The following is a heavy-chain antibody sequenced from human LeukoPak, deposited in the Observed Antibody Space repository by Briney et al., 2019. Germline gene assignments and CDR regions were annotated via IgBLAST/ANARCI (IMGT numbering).Heavy chain of an antibody. Sequence: ASVKVSCRTSGYDFSTYGITWVRQAPGRGLEYMGWIRPSNGNRNYAQKFQDRVTLTTDSSTSSVYMELRSLRSDDTAFYYCARAFSASKSCDYWGQGTLVTVSS. V-gene: IGHV1-18*01. CDR3: ARAFSASKSCDY. D-gene: IGHD6-19*01. J-gene: IGHJ4*02. CDR2: IRPSNGNR. CDR1: GYDFSTYG.